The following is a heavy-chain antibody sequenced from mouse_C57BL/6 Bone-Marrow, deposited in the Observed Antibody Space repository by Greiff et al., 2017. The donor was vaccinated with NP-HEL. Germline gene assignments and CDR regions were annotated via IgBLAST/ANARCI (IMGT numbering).Heavy chain of an antibody. V-gene: IGHV1-61*01. CDR2: IYPSDSET. CDR3: ARGGAYYEDAMYY. J-gene: IGHJ4*01. D-gene: IGHD2-10*01. Sequence: QVQLKQPGAELVRPGSSVKLSCKASGYTFTSYWMDWVKQRPGQGLEWIGNIYPSDSETHYNQKFKDKATLTVDKSSSTAYMQLSSLTSEDSAVYYCARGGAYYEDAMYYWGQGTSVTVSS. CDR1: GYTFTSYW.